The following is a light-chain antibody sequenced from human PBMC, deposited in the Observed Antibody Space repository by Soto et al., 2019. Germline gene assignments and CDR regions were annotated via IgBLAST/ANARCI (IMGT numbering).Light chain of an antibody. CDR3: MQALQTPPT. CDR2: LGS. V-gene: IGKV2-28*01. J-gene: IGKJ1*01. Sequence: DIVMTQSPLSLPVTPGEPASISCRSSQSLLHSDGYNYLDWYLRKPGHSPQLLIYLGSNRASGVPDRFSGSGSGTDFTLKISRVEAGDVGVYYCMQALQTPPTFGQGTKVEIK. CDR1: QSLLHSDGYNY.